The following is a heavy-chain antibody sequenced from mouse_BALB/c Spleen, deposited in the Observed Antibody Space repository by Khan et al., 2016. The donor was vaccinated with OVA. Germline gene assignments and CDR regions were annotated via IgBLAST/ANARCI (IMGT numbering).Heavy chain of an antibody. J-gene: IGHJ1*01. CDR3: ASCDGFLDF. V-gene: IGHV1-26*01. D-gene: IGHD1-1*01. Sequence: VQLKESGPDLVKPGASVKISCKASGYSFTRYYIHWVKQSHGKSLEWIGRVNPNTGGISSNQKFKGKAILTVDKSSNTAYMELRSLTAEDSAVYVCASCDGFLDFWGGGTTVTVSA. CDR2: VNPNTGGI. CDR1: GYSFTRYY.